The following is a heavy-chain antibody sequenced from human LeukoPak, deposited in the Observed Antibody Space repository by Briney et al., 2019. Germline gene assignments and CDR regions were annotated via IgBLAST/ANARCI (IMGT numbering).Heavy chain of an antibody. CDR1: GGPFSGYY. V-gene: IGHV4-34*01. Sequence: KPSETLSLTCAVYGGPFSGYYWSWIRQPPGKGLEWIGEINHSGSTNYNPSLKSRVTISVDTSKNQFSLKLSSVTAADTAVYYCARTQTYYDFWSGYSPFDYWGQGTLVTVSS. J-gene: IGHJ4*02. CDR3: ARTQTYYDFWSGYSPFDY. D-gene: IGHD3-3*01. CDR2: INHSGST.